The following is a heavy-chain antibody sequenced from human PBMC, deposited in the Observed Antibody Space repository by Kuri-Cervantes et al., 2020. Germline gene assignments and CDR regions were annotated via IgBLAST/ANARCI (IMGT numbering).Heavy chain of an antibody. CDR2: ISSSSGYI. D-gene: IGHD1-26*01. V-gene: IGHV3-21*01. CDR3: ASRRRLVGATYY. J-gene: IGHJ4*02. Sequence: GGSLRLSCAASGFTFSSYSMNWVRQAPGKGLEWVSSISSSSGYIYYADSVKGRFTISRDNAKNSLYLQMNSLRAEDTAVYYCASRRRLVGATYYWGQGTLVTVSS. CDR1: GFTFSSYS.